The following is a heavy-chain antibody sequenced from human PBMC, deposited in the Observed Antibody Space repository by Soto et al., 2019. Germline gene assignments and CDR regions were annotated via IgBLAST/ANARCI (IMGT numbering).Heavy chain of an antibody. CDR1: GFTFDDYA. CDR2: ISWNSGSI. J-gene: IGHJ4*02. Sequence: GGSLRLSCAASGFTFDDYAMHWVRQAPGKGLEWVSGISWNSGSIGYADSVKGRFTISRDNAKNSLYLQMNSLRAEDTALYYCAKDGIVAVAGTNYLDYWGQGTLVTGS. D-gene: IGHD6-19*01. CDR3: AKDGIVAVAGTNYLDY. V-gene: IGHV3-9*01.